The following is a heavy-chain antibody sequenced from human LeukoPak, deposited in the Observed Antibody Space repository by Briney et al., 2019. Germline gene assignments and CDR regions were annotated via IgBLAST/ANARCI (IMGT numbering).Heavy chain of an antibody. CDR3: ASLYDSGSYTYNWFDP. D-gene: IGHD3-10*01. CDR2: IYYSGST. J-gene: IGHJ5*02. V-gene: IGHV4-30-4*01. CDR1: GGSISSGDYY. Sequence: SETLSLTCTVSGGSISSGDYYWSWIRQPPGKGLEWIGYIYYSGSTYYNPSLKSRVTISVDTSKNQFSLKLSSVTAADTAVYYCASLYDSGSYTYNWFDPWGQGTLVTVSS.